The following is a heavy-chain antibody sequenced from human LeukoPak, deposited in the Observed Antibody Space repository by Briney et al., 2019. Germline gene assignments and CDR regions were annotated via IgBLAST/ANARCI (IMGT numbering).Heavy chain of an antibody. V-gene: IGHV3-23*01. D-gene: IGHD4-17*01. CDR3: AKDAWTTVTTFTDY. Sequence: QAGGSLRLSCAASGFTFSDYSMNWVRQAPGKGLEWVSAITGSGGSTYYADSVKGRFTISRDNSKNTLYLQMNSLRAEDTAVYYCAKDAWTTVTTFTDYWGQGTLVTVSS. J-gene: IGHJ4*02. CDR2: ITGSGGST. CDR1: GFTFSDYS.